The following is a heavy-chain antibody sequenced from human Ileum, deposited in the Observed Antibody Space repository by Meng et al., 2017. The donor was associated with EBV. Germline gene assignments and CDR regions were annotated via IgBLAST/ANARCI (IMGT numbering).Heavy chain of an antibody. CDR2: INAGDGRS. D-gene: IGHD2-21*01. V-gene: IGHV1-3*01. CDR3: ARTDCSGDCWRIDY. J-gene: IGHJ4*02. Sequence: QVPVWVSGGAAKDAGDSVKVACTASGYTFTRHGIQWVRQAPAQRLEWMGWINAGDGRSKLSQRFQGRVAVSRDTSATTAYMDLYSLTSEDTAVYYCARTDCSGDCWRIDYWGQGTLVTVSS. CDR1: GYTFTRHG.